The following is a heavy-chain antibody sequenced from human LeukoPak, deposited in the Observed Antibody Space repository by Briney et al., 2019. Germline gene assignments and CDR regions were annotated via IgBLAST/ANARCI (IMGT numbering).Heavy chain of an antibody. CDR3: ARGPRITMVRGVIIDSDPLGCYDY. D-gene: IGHD3-10*01. J-gene: IGHJ4*02. CDR1: GGSISSYY. CDR2: IYYSGST. Sequence: SETLSLTCTVSGGSISSYYWSWIRQPPGKGLEWIGYIYYSGSTNYNPSLKSRVNISVDTSKNQFSLKLSSVTAADTAVYYCARGPRITMVRGVIIDSDPLGCYDYWGQGTLVTVSS. V-gene: IGHV4-59*01.